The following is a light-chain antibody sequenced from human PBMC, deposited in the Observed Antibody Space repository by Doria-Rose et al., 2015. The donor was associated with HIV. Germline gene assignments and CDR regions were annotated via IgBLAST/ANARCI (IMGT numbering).Light chain of an antibody. V-gene: IGKV1-8*01. Sequence: TQPPSSFSASTGDRVTITCRASQGISSYLAWYQQKPGKAPNLLIYAASTLQSGVPSRFGGSGSGTDFTLTISCLQSEDFATYYCQQYYSYPWAFGQGTRLEIK. J-gene: IGKJ5*01. CDR3: QQYYSYPWA. CDR2: AAS. CDR1: QGISSY.